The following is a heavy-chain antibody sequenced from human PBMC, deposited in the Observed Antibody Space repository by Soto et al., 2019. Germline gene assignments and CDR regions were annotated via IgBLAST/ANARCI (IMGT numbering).Heavy chain of an antibody. J-gene: IGHJ4*02. CDR3: GKVLVGATGHTDSES. V-gene: IGHV4-39*01. D-gene: IGHD2-15*01. CDR2: IDYNGVT. Sequence: XETLSLTCTVSGCSIYRSGYYWGWIRQPPGRGLEWIGNIDYNGVTYSNPSLKSRVTISRDTSKNQFSLKLTSVTAADTALYYCGKVLVGATGHTDSESRGPGTLVTVT. CDR1: GCSIYRSGYY.